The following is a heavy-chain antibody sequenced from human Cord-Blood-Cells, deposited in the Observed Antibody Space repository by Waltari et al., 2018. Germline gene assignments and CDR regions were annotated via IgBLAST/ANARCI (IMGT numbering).Heavy chain of an antibody. CDR1: GFTFSNAW. CDR2: IKSKTDGGTT. V-gene: IGHV3-15*01. J-gene: IGHJ4*02. CDR3: TTRGSYSSSSFDY. Sequence: EVQLVESGGGLVKPGGSLRLSCAASGFTFSNAWMSWVRQAPGKGLEWVGSIKSKTDGGTTDYAAPVKGRFTISRDDSKNTLYLQMNSLKTEDTAVYYCTTRGSYSSSSFDYWGQGTLVTVSS. D-gene: IGHD6-6*01.